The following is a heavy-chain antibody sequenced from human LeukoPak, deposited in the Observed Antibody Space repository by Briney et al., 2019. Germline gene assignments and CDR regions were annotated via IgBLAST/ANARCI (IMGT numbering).Heavy chain of an antibody. CDR3: ARDNSRSVSPVRRQDY. V-gene: IGHV1-18*01. Sequence: ASVKVSCKASGYGLSSYGISWVRQAPGQGLEWMGWINTYNGATQYAPKLQGRVTMTTDRSSNTAYMELRSLRSDDTAVYFCARDNSRSVSPVRRQDYWGQGTLVTVSS. CDR2: INTYNGAT. D-gene: IGHD3-10*01. CDR1: GYGLSSYG. J-gene: IGHJ4*02.